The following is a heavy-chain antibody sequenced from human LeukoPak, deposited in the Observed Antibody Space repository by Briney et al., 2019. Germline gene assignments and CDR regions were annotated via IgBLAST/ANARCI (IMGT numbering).Heavy chain of an antibody. CDR2: LNLEHSTY. D-gene: IGHD6-19*01. CDR3: TEGVAVASAPPGGDY. V-gene: IGHV1-24*01. Sequence: ASVKVSSKVSGYSLMELSTHWVRQAPGKGVERMGGLNLEHSTYVYAQRFQGRVTMTEDTTTDTAYMELTSLSYEDTAAYYSTEGVAVASAPPGGDYWGQGTLLTVSS. J-gene: IGHJ4*02. CDR1: GYSLMELS.